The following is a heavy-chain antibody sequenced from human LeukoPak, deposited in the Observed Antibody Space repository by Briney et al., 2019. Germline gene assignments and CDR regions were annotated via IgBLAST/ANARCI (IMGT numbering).Heavy chain of an antibody. D-gene: IGHD4-17*01. CDR3: ARQTTVTTQFTD. CDR1: GGSISSGGYS. Sequence: PSETLSLTCAVSGGSISSGGYSWSWIRQPPGKGLEWIGYIYHSGSTYYNPSLKSRVTISVDRSKNQFSLKLSSATAADTAVYYCARQTTVTTQFTDWGQGTLVTVSS. J-gene: IGHJ4*02. CDR2: IYHSGST. V-gene: IGHV4-30-2*01.